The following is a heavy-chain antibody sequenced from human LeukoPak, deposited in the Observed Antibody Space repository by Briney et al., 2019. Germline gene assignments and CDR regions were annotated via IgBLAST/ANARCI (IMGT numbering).Heavy chain of an antibody. CDR2: MSYDGSNK. CDR3: ARGGTYYEMDYYYGMDV. D-gene: IGHD3-3*01. J-gene: IGHJ6*02. V-gene: IGHV3-30-3*01. CDR1: GFTFSSYA. Sequence: GGSLRLSCAASGFTFSSYATHWVRQAPGKGLEWVAVMSYDGSNKYYADSVEGRFTISRDNSKNTLYLQMNSLRAEDTAVYYCARGGTYYEMDYYYGMDVWGQGTTVTVSS.